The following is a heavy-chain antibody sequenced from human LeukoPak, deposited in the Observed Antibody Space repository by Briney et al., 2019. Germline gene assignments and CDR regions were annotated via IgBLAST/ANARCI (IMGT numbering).Heavy chain of an antibody. V-gene: IGHV4-34*01. CDR1: GGSFSGYY. CDR2: INHSGST. D-gene: IGHD6-13*01. CDR3: ARGRAAGHYFDY. Sequence: SETLSLTCAVYGGSFSGYYWSWIRQPPGKGLEWIGEINHSGSTNYNPSLKSRATISVDTSKNQFSLKLSSVTAADTAVYYCARGRAAGHYFDYWGQGTLVTVSS. J-gene: IGHJ4*02.